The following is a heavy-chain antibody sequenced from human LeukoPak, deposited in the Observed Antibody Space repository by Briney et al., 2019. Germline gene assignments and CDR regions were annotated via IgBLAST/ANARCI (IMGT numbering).Heavy chain of an antibody. CDR1: GYTFTGYY. Sequence: ASVKVSCKASGYTFTGYYMHWVRQAPGQGLEWMGWMSPKSGATSYAQKFQDRVTMTRDTSISTAYMEVNSLTSDDTAIYYCARDQGIMGVTSALDVWGQGTMLTVS. CDR2: MSPKSGAT. V-gene: IGHV1-2*02. J-gene: IGHJ3*01. CDR3: ARDQGIMGVTSALDV. D-gene: IGHD1-26*01.